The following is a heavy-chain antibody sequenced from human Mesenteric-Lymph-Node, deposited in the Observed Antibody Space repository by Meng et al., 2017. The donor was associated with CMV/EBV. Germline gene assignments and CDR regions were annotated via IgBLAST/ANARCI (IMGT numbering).Heavy chain of an antibody. V-gene: IGHV3-21*01. CDR2: ISSSISYI. J-gene: IGHJ6*02. CDR3: ARWGEYCSSTSCFDYYYYGMDV. CDR1: GFTFSSYS. D-gene: IGHD2-2*01. Sequence: GESLKISCAASGFTFSSYSVNWVRQAPGKGLEWISSISSSISYIYYADSVKGRFTISRDNAKNSLYLQMNSLRAEDTAVYYCARWGEYCSSTSCFDYYYYGMDVWGQGTTVTVSS.